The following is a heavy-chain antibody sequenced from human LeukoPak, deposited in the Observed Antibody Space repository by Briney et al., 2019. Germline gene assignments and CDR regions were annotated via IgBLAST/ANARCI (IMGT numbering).Heavy chain of an antibody. D-gene: IGHD4-17*01. CDR3: ARGVGKTTVTLNWFDP. J-gene: IGHJ5*02. Sequence: ASVKVSCKASGYTFTGYYMHWVRQAPGQGLEWMGWINPNSGGTNYAQKFQGRVTMTRDTSISTAYMELSRLRSDDTAVYYCARGVGKTTVTLNWFDPWGQGTLVTVSS. V-gene: IGHV1-2*02. CDR1: GYTFTGYY. CDR2: INPNSGGT.